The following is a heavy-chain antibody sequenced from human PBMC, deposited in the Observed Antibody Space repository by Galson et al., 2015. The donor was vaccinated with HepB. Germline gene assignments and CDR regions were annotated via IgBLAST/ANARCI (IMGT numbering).Heavy chain of an antibody. Sequence: SLRLSCAASGFTFSSSWVSWVRQAPGRGLEWVANIKQDGSEKYYVDSVKGRFTISRDNAKNSLYLQMNSLRAEDTAVYYCARHLVVVAATPGLGDQTPLDFWGQGTLVTVSS. CDR2: IKQDGSEK. D-gene: IGHD2-15*01. V-gene: IGHV3-7*01. J-gene: IGHJ4*02. CDR3: ARHLVVVAATPGLGDQTPLDF. CDR1: GFTFSSSW.